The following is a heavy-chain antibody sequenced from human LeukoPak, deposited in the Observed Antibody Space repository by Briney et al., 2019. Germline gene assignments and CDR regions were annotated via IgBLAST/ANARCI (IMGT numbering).Heavy chain of an antibody. CDR3: AREGEMATISPDY. V-gene: IGHV1-69*04. CDR1: GGTFSSYA. Sequence: SVKVSCKASGGTFSSYAISWVRQAPGQGLEWMGRIIPILGIANYAQKFQGRVTITADKSTSTAYMELSSLRAEDTAVYYCAREGEMATISPDYWGQGTLVTVSS. J-gene: IGHJ4*02. D-gene: IGHD5-24*01. CDR2: IIPILGIA.